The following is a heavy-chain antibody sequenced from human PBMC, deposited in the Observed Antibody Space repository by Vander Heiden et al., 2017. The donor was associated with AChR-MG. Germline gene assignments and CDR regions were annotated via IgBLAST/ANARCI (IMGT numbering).Heavy chain of an antibody. CDR1: GFTFDVYA. V-gene: IGHV3-9*01. CDR2: ISWNSGSI. CDR3: AKDKADYSNYYYYMDV. Sequence: EVQLVESGGGLVQPGRSLRLSCVASGFTFDVYAMHWVRQAPGKGLEWVSGISWNSGSIGYADSVKGRFTISRDNAKNSLYLQMNSLRAEDTALYYCAKDKADYSNYYYYMDVWGKGTTVTVSS. D-gene: IGHD4-4*01. J-gene: IGHJ6*03.